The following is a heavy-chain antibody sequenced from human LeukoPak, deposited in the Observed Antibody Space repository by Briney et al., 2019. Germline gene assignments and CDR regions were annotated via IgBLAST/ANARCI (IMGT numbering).Heavy chain of an antibody. D-gene: IGHD2-8*02. CDR1: GGSISSSSYY. J-gene: IGHJ4*02. Sequence: SETLSLTCTVSGGSISSSSYYWGWIRQPPGKGLEWIGSIYYSGSTYYNPSLKSRVTISVDTSKNQFSLKLSSVTAADTAVYYCARLLLYWAFDYWGQGTLVTVSS. CDR2: IYYSGST. CDR3: ARLLLYWAFDY. V-gene: IGHV4-39*01.